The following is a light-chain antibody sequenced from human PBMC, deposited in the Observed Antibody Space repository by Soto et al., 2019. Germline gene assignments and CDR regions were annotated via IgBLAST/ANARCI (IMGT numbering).Light chain of an antibody. CDR3: QQYGSSWT. CDR1: QSVSSSY. V-gene: IGKV3-20*01. J-gene: IGKJ1*01. Sequence: ETVLTQSPGTLSLSPGERATLSCRASQSVSSSYLAWYQQKPGQAPRHLIYGSSSRATGIPDRFSGSGSGTDFTLTISRLEPEDFAVYYCQQYGSSWTFGQGTKVEIK. CDR2: GSS.